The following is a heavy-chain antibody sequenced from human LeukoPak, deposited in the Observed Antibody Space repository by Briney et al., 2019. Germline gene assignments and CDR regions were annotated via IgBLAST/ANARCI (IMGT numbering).Heavy chain of an antibody. CDR1: GFTFSSYW. CDR3: ARSRGMATARPNFDY. D-gene: IGHD5-24*01. CDR2: IKQDGSEK. V-gene: IGHV3-7*01. Sequence: GGSLRLSCAASGFTFSSYWMSWVRQAPGKGLEWVANIKQDGSEKYYVDSVKGRFTISRDNAKNSLYLQMNSLRAEDTAVYYCARSRGMATARPNFDYWGQGTLVTVSS. J-gene: IGHJ4*02.